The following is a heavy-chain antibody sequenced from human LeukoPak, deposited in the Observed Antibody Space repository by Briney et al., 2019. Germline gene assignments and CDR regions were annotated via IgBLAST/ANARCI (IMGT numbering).Heavy chain of an antibody. CDR2: INSDGSTT. Sequence: GGSLRLSCAASGFTFSSYWMPWVRQAPGKGLVWVSCINSDGSTTNYADSVKGRFTIPRDNSKNTLYLQMNSLRAEDTAVYYCAKDRRDGYNSYYFDYWGQGTLVTVSS. V-gene: IGHV3-74*01. CDR3: AKDRRDGYNSYYFDY. J-gene: IGHJ4*02. CDR1: GFTFSSYW. D-gene: IGHD5-24*01.